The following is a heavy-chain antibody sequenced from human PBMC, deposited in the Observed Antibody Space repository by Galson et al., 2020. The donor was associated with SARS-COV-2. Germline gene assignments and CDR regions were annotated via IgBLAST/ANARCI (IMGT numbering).Heavy chain of an antibody. CDR3: ASEGSIVGGLGHYGMDV. J-gene: IGHJ6*02. CDR2: IIPIFGTA. Sequence: SVKVSCKASGGTFSSYAISWVRQAPGQGLEWMGGIIPIFGTANYAQKFQGRVTITADESTSTAYMELSSLRSEDTAVYYCASEGSIVGGLGHYGMDVWGQGTTVTVSS. V-gene: IGHV1-69*13. D-gene: IGHD1-26*01. CDR1: GGTFSSYA.